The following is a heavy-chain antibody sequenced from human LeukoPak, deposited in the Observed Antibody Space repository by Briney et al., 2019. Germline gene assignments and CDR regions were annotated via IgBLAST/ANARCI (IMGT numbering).Heavy chain of an antibody. CDR3: ASKGYSSGWYLSGDAFDI. V-gene: IGHV4-59*08. CDR1: GGSTSSYY. Sequence: SETLSLTCTVSGGSTSSYYWSWIRQPPGKGLEWIGYIYYSGSTNYNPSLKSRVTISVDTSKNQFSLKLSSVTAADTAVYYCASKGYSSGWYLSGDAFDIWGQGTMVTVSS. D-gene: IGHD6-19*01. CDR2: IYYSGST. J-gene: IGHJ3*02.